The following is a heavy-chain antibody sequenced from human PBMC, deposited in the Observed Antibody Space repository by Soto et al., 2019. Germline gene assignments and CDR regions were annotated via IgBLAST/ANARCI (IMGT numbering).Heavy chain of an antibody. CDR1: GFTFSSYA. J-gene: IGHJ6*01. CDR3: ARDCLTHTPDYYYYGMDV. V-gene: IGHV3-30-3*01. Sequence: QVQLVESGGGVVQPGRSLRLSCAASGFTFSSYAMHWVRQAPGKGLEWVAVISYDGSNKYYADSVKGRFTISRDNSKNTLYLQMNSLRAEDTAVYYCARDCLTHTPDYYYYGMDVW. CDR2: ISYDGSNK. D-gene: IGHD2-15*01.